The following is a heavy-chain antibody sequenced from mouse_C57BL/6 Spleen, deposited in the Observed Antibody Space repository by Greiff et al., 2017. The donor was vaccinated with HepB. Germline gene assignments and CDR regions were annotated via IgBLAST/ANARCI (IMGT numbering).Heavy chain of an antibody. CDR2: TFYRSIT. CDR1: GFSINSDGY. Sequence: VQLKESGPSLVRPSQTLSLTCTVTGFSINSDGYWIWLRQFPGNKLEYIVYTFYRSITYYNPSLESRKYITRDTSKNKVSLELSSVNTEDTATCYCARSYGNHYAMVEWGDGASVPVSS. J-gene: IGHJ4*01. V-gene: IGHV3-3*01. CDR3: ARSYGNHYAMVE. D-gene: IGHD2-1*01.